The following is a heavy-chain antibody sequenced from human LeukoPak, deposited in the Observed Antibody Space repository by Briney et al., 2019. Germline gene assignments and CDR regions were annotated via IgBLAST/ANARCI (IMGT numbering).Heavy chain of an antibody. J-gene: IGHJ3*02. D-gene: IGHD3-3*01. Sequence: GESLKISCKGSGYSFTSYWIGWVRQMPGKGLEWMGIIYPGDSDTRYSPSFQGQVTISADKSISTAYLQWSSLKASDTAMYYCARPLVDYDFWSRYLTDAFGIWGQGTMVTVSS. V-gene: IGHV5-51*01. CDR1: GYSFTSYW. CDR3: ARPLVDYDFWSRYLTDAFGI. CDR2: IYPGDSDT.